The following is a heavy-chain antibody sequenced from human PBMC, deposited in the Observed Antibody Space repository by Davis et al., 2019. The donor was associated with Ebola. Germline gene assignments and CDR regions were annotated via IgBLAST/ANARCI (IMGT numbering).Heavy chain of an antibody. Sequence: GESLKISCSGSGFTFSAYDFHWVRQAPGKGLQWVAHISYDESQKDFLDSVEGRSTISRDNSKNTLVLQMDSLRVEDTGFYYCARQRAEGGGMDVWGQGTTVTVSS. CDR3: ARQRAEGGGMDV. CDR1: GFTFSAYD. V-gene: IGHV3-33*05. CDR2: ISYDESQK. J-gene: IGHJ6*02.